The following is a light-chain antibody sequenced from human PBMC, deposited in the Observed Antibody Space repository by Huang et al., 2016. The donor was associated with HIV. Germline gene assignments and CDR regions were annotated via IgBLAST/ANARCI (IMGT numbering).Light chain of an antibody. V-gene: IGKV1-9*01. CDR3: QQLHTYPLT. CDR1: QDITSY. J-gene: IGKJ4*01. CDR2: AAS. Sequence: IHLTQSPASLSVFVGDRVTITCRASQDITSYLAWYQQKPRKAPKLLIYAASTLQSGVASRFSGSGSGADFTLSIASLQPEDSATYYCQQLHTYPLTFGGGTKVEIK.